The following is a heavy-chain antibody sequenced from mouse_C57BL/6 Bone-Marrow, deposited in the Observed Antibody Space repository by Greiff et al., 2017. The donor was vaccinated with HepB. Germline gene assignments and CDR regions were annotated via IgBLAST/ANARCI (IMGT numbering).Heavy chain of an antibody. CDR3: ARGGPFAY. Sequence: QVQLQQSGAELARPGALVKLSCKASGYTFTSYGISWVKQRTGQGLEWIGEIYPRSGNTYYNEKFKGKATLTADKSSSTAYMELRSLTSEDSAVYFCARGGPFAYWGQGTLVTVSA. CDR1: GYTFTSYG. V-gene: IGHV1-81*01. CDR2: IYPRSGNT. J-gene: IGHJ3*01.